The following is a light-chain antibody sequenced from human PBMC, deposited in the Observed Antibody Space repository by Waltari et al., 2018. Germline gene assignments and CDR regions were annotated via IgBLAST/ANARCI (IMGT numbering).Light chain of an antibody. V-gene: IGKV1-5*03. CDR3: QQYYHLYPYA. CDR1: QTIDVW. CDR2: RAS. Sequence: DFQMTQSPSTLSASVGDRVPITCRASQTIDVWLAWYQHKAGKAPELLISRASDLQSGVPSRFSGSGSGTEFSLTINNLQPDDFATYYCQQYYHLYPYAFGQGTKLEIK. J-gene: IGKJ2*01.